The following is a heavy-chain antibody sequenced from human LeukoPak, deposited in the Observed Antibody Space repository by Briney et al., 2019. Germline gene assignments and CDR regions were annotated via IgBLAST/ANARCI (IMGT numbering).Heavy chain of an antibody. CDR3: ARGLRLGYCSGGSCYRSSVGWFDP. Sequence: SKTLSLTCAVYGGSFSGYYWSWIRQPPGKGLEWIGEINHSGSTNYNPSLKSRVTISVDTSKNQFSLKLSSVTAADTAVYYCARGLRLGYCSGGSCYRSSVGWFDPWGQGTLVTVSS. CDR2: INHSGST. CDR1: GGSFSGYY. J-gene: IGHJ5*02. D-gene: IGHD2-15*01. V-gene: IGHV4-34*01.